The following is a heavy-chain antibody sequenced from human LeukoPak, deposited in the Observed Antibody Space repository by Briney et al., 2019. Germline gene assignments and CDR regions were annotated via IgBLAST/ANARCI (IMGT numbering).Heavy chain of an antibody. CDR2: IYPRDSDT. V-gene: IGHV5-51*01. CDR1: GYTFTTFW. Sequence: GESLKISCKASGYTFTTFWIGWVRQMPGKGLEWMGIIYPRDSDTRYSPSFQGHVTLSADRSISTAYLQWSSLKASDTAIYYCTRGYGSGSYFATWGQGTLVSVSS. D-gene: IGHD3-10*01. CDR3: TRGYGSGSYFAT. J-gene: IGHJ4*02.